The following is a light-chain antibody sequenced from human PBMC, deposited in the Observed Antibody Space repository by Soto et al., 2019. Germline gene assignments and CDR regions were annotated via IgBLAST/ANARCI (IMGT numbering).Light chain of an antibody. J-gene: IGLJ1*01. CDR3: SSYTSSSIDYV. Sequence: QSALTQPASVSGSPGQSITISCTGTSSDVGGYNYVSWYQQHPGKAPKLMIYEVSNRPSGVSNRFSSSKSGNTASLTISGLQAEDEADYYCSSYTSSSIDYVFGTGTKVTVL. CDR1: SSDVGGYNY. CDR2: EVS. V-gene: IGLV2-14*01.